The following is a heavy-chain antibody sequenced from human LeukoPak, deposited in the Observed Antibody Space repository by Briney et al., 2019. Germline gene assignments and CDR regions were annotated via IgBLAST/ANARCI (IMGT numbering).Heavy chain of an antibody. D-gene: IGHD3-10*01. CDR1: GFTFSTSA. CDR2: INSNGGST. V-gene: IGHV3-64D*09. CDR3: VKVGRGVYDY. Sequence: GGSLRLSCSASGFTFSTSAIHWVRQAPGKRLEYVSSINSNGGSTYQADSVKGRFTISRDNSKNTLYLQMSSLRDEDTAVYYCVKVGRGVYDYWGQGTLVTVSS. J-gene: IGHJ4*02.